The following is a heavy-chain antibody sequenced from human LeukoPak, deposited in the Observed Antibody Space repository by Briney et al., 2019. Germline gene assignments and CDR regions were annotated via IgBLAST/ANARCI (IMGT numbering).Heavy chain of an antibody. CDR1: GGSFSGYY. CDR2: INHSGST. CDR3: ARQGDRWLQSGYFGMDV. J-gene: IGHJ6*02. D-gene: IGHD5-24*01. V-gene: IGHV4-34*01. Sequence: SETLSLTCAVYGGSFSGYYWSWIRQPPGKGLEWIGEINHSGSTNYNPSLKSRVTIAVDTSKNQFSLKVDSVTAADTAVFYCARQGDRWLQSGYFGMDVWGQGTTVTVSS.